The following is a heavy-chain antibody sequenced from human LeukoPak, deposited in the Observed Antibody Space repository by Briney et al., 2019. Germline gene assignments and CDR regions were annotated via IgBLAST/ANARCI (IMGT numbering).Heavy chain of an antibody. CDR2: IYYTGST. J-gene: IGHJ5*02. Sequence: SETLSLTCAVSGGSISTYYWNWIRQPPGKGLEWIGYIYYTGSTIYNPSLKSRVTISVDTSKNQFSLKLSSVTAADTAVYYCARIAVGANGYTSFDPWGQGTLVTVSS. V-gene: IGHV4-59*08. CDR1: GGSISTYY. CDR3: ARIAVGANGYTSFDP. D-gene: IGHD6-19*01.